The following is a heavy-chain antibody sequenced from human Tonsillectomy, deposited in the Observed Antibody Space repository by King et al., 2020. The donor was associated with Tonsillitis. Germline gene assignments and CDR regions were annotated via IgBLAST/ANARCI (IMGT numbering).Heavy chain of an antibody. J-gene: IGHJ3*02. CDR2: MYNSGST. V-gene: IGHV4-59*01. CDR1: GGGASFSSYR. Sequence: VQLQESGPGLVKPSETLSLICIVSGGGASFSSYRWSWIRQPPGKGLEWIGYMYNSGSTTYNPSLMSRVTISVDTSKNQFSLKVSSVTAADTAVYYCARAHRGYSPPDIWGQGTMVTVSS. D-gene: IGHD5-18*01. CDR3: ARAHRGYSPPDI.